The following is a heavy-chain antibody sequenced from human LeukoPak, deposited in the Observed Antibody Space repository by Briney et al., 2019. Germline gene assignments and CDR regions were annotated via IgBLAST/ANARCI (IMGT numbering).Heavy chain of an antibody. CDR3: ARAAAAADIPYYLDF. D-gene: IGHD6-25*01. V-gene: IGHV3-21*06. CDR1: GFTFSSYS. CDR2: ISSGSSYI. Sequence: GGSLRLSCAASGFTFSSYSINWVRQAPGKGLEWVSSISSGSSYIYFADSMKGRFTIPRDNTQNLVYLQMNSLKAEDTAVYLCARAAAAADIPYYLDFWGQGTLVTVSS. J-gene: IGHJ4*02.